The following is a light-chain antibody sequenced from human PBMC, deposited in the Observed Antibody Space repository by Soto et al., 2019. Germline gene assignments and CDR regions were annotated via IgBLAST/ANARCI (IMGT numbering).Light chain of an antibody. CDR2: DAS. CDR1: QSISSW. CDR3: QQYNSYWT. Sequence: DIQMTQSPSTLSASVGDRVTITCRASQSISSWLAWYQQKPGKAPKLLIYDASSLESGVPSRLSGSGSGTEFTLTISSLQPDDFATYYCQQYNSYWTFGQGTNVDIK. J-gene: IGKJ1*01. V-gene: IGKV1-5*01.